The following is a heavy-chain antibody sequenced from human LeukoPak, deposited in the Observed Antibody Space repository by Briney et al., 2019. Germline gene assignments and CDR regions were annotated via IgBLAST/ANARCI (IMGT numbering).Heavy chain of an antibody. V-gene: IGHV3-74*01. D-gene: IGHD3-10*01. CDR3: ARVSGPGMNEYFYL. CDR1: GFTFREAW. J-gene: IGHJ1*01. CDR2: INNDGSFT. Sequence: GGSLRLSCAASGFTFREAWMHSVRQAPGKGLVWVSRINNDGSFTKYADSVKGRFTTSRDNAKNTLSLQMNSLRAEDTAVYYCARVSGPGMNEYFYLWGQGTLVTVSS.